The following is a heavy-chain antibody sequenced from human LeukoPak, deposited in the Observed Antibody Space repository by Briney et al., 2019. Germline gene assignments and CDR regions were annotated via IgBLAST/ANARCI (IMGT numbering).Heavy chain of an antibody. CDR2: INAGNGNT. D-gene: IGHD6-19*01. J-gene: IGHJ4*02. CDR3: ARYPIGAVAGLDY. Sequence: GASVKVSCKASGYTFTSYAMHWVRQAPGQRLEWMGWINAGNGNTKYSQKFQGRVTITRDTSASTAYMELSSLRSEDTAVYYCARYPIGAVAGLDYWGQGTLVTVPS. V-gene: IGHV1-3*01. CDR1: GYTFTSYA.